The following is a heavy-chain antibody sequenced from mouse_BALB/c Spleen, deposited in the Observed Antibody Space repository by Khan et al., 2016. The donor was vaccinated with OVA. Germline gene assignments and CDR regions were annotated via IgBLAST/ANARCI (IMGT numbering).Heavy chain of an antibody. Sequence: VQLQQSGPGLVKPSQSLSLTCTVTGYSITSDYAWNWIRQFPGNKLEWMGYISYSGRTSHNPSLKSRISITRDTSKNQFFLQLNSVTTDDTATYDCARSVTITTVVATDFDYWGQGTTLTVSS. V-gene: IGHV3-2*02. D-gene: IGHD1-1*01. CDR3: ARSVTITTVVATDFDY. CDR2: ISYSGRT. J-gene: IGHJ2*01. CDR1: GYSITSDYA.